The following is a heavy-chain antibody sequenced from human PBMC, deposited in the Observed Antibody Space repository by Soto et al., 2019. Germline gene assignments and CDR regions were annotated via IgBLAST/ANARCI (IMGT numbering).Heavy chain of an antibody. V-gene: IGHV4-34*01. CDR2: INNSGST. Sequence: QVQLQQWGAGLLKPSETLSLTCAVYGGYFSGYYWSWIRKPPGKGLEWIGEINNSGSTNYNPSLKSRVTISVDTSKNQFSLKLSSVTAADSAVFYCARQPNGVFYMDVWGKGTTVTVSS. CDR1: GGYFSGYY. CDR3: ARQPNGVFYMDV. D-gene: IGHD2-8*01. J-gene: IGHJ6*03.